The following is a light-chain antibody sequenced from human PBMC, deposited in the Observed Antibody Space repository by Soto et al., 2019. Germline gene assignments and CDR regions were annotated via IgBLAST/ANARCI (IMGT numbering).Light chain of an antibody. Sequence: QTVVTQPPSVSAAPGQKVTISCSGSSSNIGNNYVSWYQQLPGTAPKLLIYENNKRPSGIPDRFSGSKSGTSATLGITGLPTGDEADYYCGTWDSSLSAWVFGGGTKVTVL. J-gene: IGLJ3*02. CDR1: SSNIGNNY. CDR2: ENN. CDR3: GTWDSSLSAWV. V-gene: IGLV1-51*02.